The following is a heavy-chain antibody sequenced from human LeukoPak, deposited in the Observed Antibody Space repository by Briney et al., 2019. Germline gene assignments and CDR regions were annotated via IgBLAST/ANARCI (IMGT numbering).Heavy chain of an antibody. J-gene: IGHJ6*03. CDR2: IYHSGRT. CDR3: ARQGGSSRPDYYSYMDV. CDR1: DYSMSSGYY. D-gene: IGHD6-13*01. Sequence: SETLSLTCAVSDYSMSSGYYWGWIRQPPGKGLEWIGCIYHSGRTFYNPSLKSRVTISVDTSKNQFSLKLSSVTAADTAVYYCARQGGSSRPDYYSYMDVWGKGTTVTVSS. V-gene: IGHV4-38-2*01.